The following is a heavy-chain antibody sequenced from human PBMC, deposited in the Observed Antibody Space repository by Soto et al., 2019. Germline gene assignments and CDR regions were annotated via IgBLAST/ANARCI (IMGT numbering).Heavy chain of an antibody. CDR3: AHGSCFGADCYPNPYFNF. J-gene: IGHJ4*02. Sequence: QITLKESGPTLVKPTQTLTLTCTFYGFSLSTTEEGVGWIRQHPEKAPEWLALIYWDDDKRYSPSLKTRITITKDTSKNQMVLTVTNVDPVDTATYYCAHGSCFGADCYPNPYFNFWGQGILVTVTS. CDR1: GFSLSTTEEG. D-gene: IGHD2-21*02. V-gene: IGHV2-5*02. CDR2: IYWDDDK.